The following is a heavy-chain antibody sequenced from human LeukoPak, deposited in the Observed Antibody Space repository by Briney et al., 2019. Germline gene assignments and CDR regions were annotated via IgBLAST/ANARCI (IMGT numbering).Heavy chain of an antibody. CDR1: GYTFTSYW. Sequence: GESLKISCKGSGYTFTSYWIGWVRQMPGKGLEWMAIIYPGDSDTRYSPSFQGQVTISADKSISTAYLQWSSLKASDTAMYYCATYRYYIEGYNWFDPWGQATLVTVSS. J-gene: IGHJ5*02. V-gene: IGHV5-51*01. CDR2: IYPGDSDT. CDR3: ATYRYYIEGYNWFDP. D-gene: IGHD3-10*01.